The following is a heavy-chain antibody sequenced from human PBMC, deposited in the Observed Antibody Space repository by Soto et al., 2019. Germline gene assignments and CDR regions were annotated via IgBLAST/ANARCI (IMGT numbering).Heavy chain of an antibody. CDR1: GGSFSGYY. CDR2: INHSGST. Sequence: PSETLSLTCAVYGGSFSGYYWSWIRQPPGKGLEWIGEINHSGSTNYNPSLKSRVTISVDTSKNQSSLKLSSVTAADTAVYYCARGLRTLDPWGQGTLVTVSS. J-gene: IGHJ5*02. V-gene: IGHV4-34*01. CDR3: ARGLRTLDP.